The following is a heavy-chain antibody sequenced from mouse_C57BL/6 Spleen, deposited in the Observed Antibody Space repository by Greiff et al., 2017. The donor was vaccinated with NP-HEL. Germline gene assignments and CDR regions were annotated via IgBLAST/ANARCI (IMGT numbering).Heavy chain of an antibody. J-gene: IGHJ4*01. Sequence: QVQLQQPGAELVKPGASVKLSCKASGYTFTSYWMHWVKQRPGQGLEWIGMIHPNSGSTNYNEKFKSKATLTVDKSSSTAYMQLSSLTSEDSAVYYCASGTYYDYPYYAMDYWGQGTSVTVSS. D-gene: IGHD2-4*01. CDR2: IHPNSGST. V-gene: IGHV1-64*01. CDR1: GYTFTSYW. CDR3: ASGTYYDYPYYAMDY.